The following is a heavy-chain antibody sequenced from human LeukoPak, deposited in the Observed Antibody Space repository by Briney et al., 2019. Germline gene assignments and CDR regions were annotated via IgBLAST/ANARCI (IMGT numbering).Heavy chain of an antibody. D-gene: IGHD6-13*01. Sequence: ASVTVSCKVSGYTLTELSMHWVRQAPGKGLEWMGGFDPEDGETIYAQKFQGRVTMTEDTSTDTAYMELSSLRSEDTAVYYCATFQGAAGGSDFWGQGTLVTVSS. CDR3: ATFQGAAGGSDF. J-gene: IGHJ4*02. V-gene: IGHV1-24*01. CDR1: GYTLTELS. CDR2: FDPEDGET.